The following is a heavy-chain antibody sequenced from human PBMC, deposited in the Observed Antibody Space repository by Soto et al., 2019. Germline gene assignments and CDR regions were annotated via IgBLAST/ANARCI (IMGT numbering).Heavy chain of an antibody. D-gene: IGHD3-9*01. V-gene: IGHV1-3*01. CDR3: ARDVLRYFDELRLIDY. J-gene: IGHJ4*02. CDR2: INAGNGNT. CDR1: GYTFTSYA. Sequence: ASVKVSCKASGYTFTSYAMHWVRQAPGQRLEWMGWINAGNGNTKYSQKFQGRVTITRDTSASTAYMELSSLRSEDTAVYYCARDVLRYFDELRLIDYWSQGTLVTVSS.